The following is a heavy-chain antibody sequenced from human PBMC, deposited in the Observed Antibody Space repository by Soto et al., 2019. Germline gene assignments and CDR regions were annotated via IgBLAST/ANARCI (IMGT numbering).Heavy chain of an antibody. V-gene: IGHV3-48*01. Sequence: GGSLRLSCAASGFTFSSYSMNWVRQAPGKGLEWVSYISSSSSTIYYADSVKGRFTISRDNAKNSLYLQMNSLRAEDTAVYYCARGHIWGSPYYFDYWGQGTLVTVSS. CDR1: GFTFSSYS. J-gene: IGHJ4*02. D-gene: IGHD3-16*01. CDR3: ARGHIWGSPYYFDY. CDR2: ISSSSSTI.